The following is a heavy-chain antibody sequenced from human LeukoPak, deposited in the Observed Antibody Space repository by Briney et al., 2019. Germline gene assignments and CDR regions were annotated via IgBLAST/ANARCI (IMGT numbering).Heavy chain of an antibody. CDR3: ARVNLGQLLYWYFDL. CDR2: ISHSGTT. V-gene: IGHV4-4*03. J-gene: IGHJ2*01. Sequence: NPPGTLSLTCDVSGGSNDITNYWSWVRQAPGKGLEWIGEISHSGTTNYNPSLRSRVAMSLDRDNNQFSLSLRSVTAADTAVYYCARVNLGQLLYWYFDLWGRGTLVTVSS. CDR1: GGSNDITNY. D-gene: IGHD4-23*01.